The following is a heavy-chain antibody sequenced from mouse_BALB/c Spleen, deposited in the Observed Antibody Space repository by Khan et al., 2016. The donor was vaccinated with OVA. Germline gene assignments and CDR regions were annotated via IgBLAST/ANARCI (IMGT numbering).Heavy chain of an antibody. CDR2: TNPTNGRT. D-gene: IGHD1-1*01. Sequence: QVQLQQPGAELVKAGASVKMSCKASGYTFTSYWMHWVKQRLGQGLEWFAETNPTNGRTYYTEKFKGKATMTVEKSSSTAYMLLSGPTFEDTAVYYCARINELVASNFDYWGQGTTLTVSS. CDR1: GYTFTSYW. J-gene: IGHJ2*01. CDR3: ARINELVASNFDY. V-gene: IGHV1S81*02.